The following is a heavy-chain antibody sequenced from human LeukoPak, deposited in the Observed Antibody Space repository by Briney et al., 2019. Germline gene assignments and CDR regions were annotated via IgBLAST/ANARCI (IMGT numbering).Heavy chain of an antibody. CDR2: INPNSGGT. CDR3: ASSPTTVVTIDY. Sequence: ASVKVSCKASGGTFSSYAISWVRQAPGQGLEWMGWINPNSGGTNYAQKFQGRVTMTRDTSISTAYMELSRLRSDDTAVYYCASSPTTVVTIDYWGQGTLVTVSS. D-gene: IGHD4-23*01. V-gene: IGHV1-2*02. CDR1: GGTFSSYA. J-gene: IGHJ4*02.